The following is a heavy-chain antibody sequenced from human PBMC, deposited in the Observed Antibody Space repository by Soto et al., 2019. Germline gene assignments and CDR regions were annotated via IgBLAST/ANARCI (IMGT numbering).Heavy chain of an antibody. V-gene: IGHV4-34*01. Sequence: QVQLQQWGAGRLKPSETLSLTCAVYGGSFSGYYWSWIRQPPGKGLEWIGEINHSGSTNYNPSLKSRVTISVDTSKNQFSLKMSSVTAADTAVYYCARGPLSGRVRTWYFDLWGRGTLVTVSS. D-gene: IGHD3-10*01. CDR1: GGSFSGYY. CDR3: ARGPLSGRVRTWYFDL. J-gene: IGHJ2*01. CDR2: INHSGST.